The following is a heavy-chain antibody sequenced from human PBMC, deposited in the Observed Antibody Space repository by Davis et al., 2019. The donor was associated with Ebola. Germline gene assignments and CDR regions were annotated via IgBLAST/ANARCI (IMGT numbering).Heavy chain of an antibody. CDR3: TKRAGGSGSPIDS. D-gene: IGHD3-10*01. CDR2: IRNDGSKK. J-gene: IGHJ4*02. V-gene: IGHV3-30*02. Sequence: GESLKISCAASAFTFSRFGIHWVRQAPGKGLEWVTLIRNDGSKKYYVESVKGRFTLSRDNSKNTLYLQMNSLRAEDTALYYCTKRAGGSGSPIDSWGQGTLVSVSS. CDR1: AFTFSRFG.